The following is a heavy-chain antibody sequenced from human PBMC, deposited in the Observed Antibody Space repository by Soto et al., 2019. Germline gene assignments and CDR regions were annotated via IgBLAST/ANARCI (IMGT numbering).Heavy chain of an antibody. CDR3: ARVWGGAFDI. CDR2: IYYSGST. J-gene: IGHJ3*02. Sequence: ETLSLTCTVSGGSISRYYWSWIRQPPGKGLEWIGYIYYSGSTNYNPSLKSRVTISVDTSKNQFSLKLSSVTAADTAVYYCARVWGGAFDIWGQGTMVTVSS. V-gene: IGHV4-59*01. CDR1: GGSISRYY. D-gene: IGHD3-10*01.